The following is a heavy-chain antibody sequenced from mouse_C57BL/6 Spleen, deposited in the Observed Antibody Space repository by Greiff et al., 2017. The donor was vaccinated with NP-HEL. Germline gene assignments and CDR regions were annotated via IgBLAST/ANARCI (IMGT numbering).Heavy chain of an antibody. CDR3: ARDDLYYNYCDY. CDR1: GFTFSDFY. D-gene: IGHD2-1*01. J-gene: IGHJ2*01. Sequence: EVKLVESGGGLVQSGRSLRLSCATSGFTFSDFYMEWVRQAPGKGLEWIAASRNKANDYTTEYSASVKGRFIVSRDTYQRIIYLQMNGLRAEDTAIYYCARDDLYYNYCDYWGQGTTLTVAA. V-gene: IGHV7-1*01. CDR2: SRNKANDYTT.